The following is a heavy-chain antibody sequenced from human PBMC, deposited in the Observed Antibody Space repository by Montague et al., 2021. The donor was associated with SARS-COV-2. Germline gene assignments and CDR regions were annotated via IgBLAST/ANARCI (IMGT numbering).Heavy chain of an antibody. D-gene: IGHD2-15*01. CDR2: TNDSGRT. CDR1: GGSFSGCY. V-gene: IGHV4-34*01. J-gene: IGHJ6*02. Sequence: SETLSLTRALYGGSFSGCYWSWIRQPPGRGLEWIGETNDSGRTNXNPSLKGRVTISVDTSKNQFSLRLSSVTAAETAVYYCARGYCSGSGCYYYYGMDVWGQGTTVTVSS. CDR3: ARGYCSGSGCYYYYGMDV.